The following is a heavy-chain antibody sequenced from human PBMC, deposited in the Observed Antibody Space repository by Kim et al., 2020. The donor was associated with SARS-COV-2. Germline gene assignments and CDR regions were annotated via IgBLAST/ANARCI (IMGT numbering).Heavy chain of an antibody. CDR1: GGSFSGYY. D-gene: IGHD2-2*01. J-gene: IGHJ4*01. CDR3: GRDIVVVPADRKGFDY. V-gene: IGHV4-34*01. Sequence: SETLSLTCAVYGGSFSGYYWSWIRQPPGKGLEWIGEINHSGSTNYNPSLKSRVTISVDTSKNQFSLKLSSGTAADTAVYYCGRDIVVVPADRKGFDYWG. CDR2: INHSGST.